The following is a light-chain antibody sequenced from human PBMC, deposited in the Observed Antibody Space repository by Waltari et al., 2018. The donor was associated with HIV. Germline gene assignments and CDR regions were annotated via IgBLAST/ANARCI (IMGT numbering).Light chain of an antibody. CDR2: EVS. V-gene: IGLV2-8*01. J-gene: IGLJ2*01. Sequence: QSALTQPPSASEHPGETVTLSCSGTSNDIGLYTYVPWFQQHPGKVPEWVMFEVSQRPSGVPDRFSGSKSGYTASLTVSGRQPDDEADYFCSAFAGNDFVFFGGGTRLTVL. CDR3: SAFAGNDFVF. CDR1: SNDIGLYTY.